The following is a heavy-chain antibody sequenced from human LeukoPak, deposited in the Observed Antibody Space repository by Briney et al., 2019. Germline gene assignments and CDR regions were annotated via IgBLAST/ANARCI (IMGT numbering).Heavy chain of an antibody. J-gene: IGHJ4*02. CDR3: ARDRIAVAGGGIDY. CDR1: GFTFSSNS. CDR2: ISSGSTYI. Sequence: PGGSLRLSCAASGFTFSSNSMNWVRQAPGKGLEWVSFISSGSTYIYYADSVEGRFTISRDNAKNSLYLQMNSLRAEDTAVYYCARDRIAVAGGGIDYWGQGILVTVSP. D-gene: IGHD6-19*01. V-gene: IGHV3-21*01.